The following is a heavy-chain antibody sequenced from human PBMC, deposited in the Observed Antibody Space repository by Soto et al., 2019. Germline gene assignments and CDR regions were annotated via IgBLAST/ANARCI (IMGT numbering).Heavy chain of an antibody. D-gene: IGHD1-26*01. CDR3: ARKNPGREWELPDY. Sequence: QVQLVESGGGVVQPGRSLRLSCAASGFAFSTYGMHWVRQAPGKGLEGVAVTTSDGARINYADSVKGRFTISRDNCRTTLYLQMNSLRIDDTAVYYCARKNPGREWELPDYWGQGTLVTVSS. V-gene: IGHV3-30*03. CDR1: GFAFSTYG. J-gene: IGHJ4*02. CDR2: TTSDGARI.